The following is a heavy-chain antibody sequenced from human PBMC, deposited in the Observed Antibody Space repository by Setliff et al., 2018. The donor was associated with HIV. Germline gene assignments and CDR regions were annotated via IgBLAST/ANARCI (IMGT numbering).Heavy chain of an antibody. J-gene: IGHJ4*02. CDR1: GGSISSYY. CDR2: IYTSGSP. Sequence: SETLSLTCTVSGGSISSYYWSWIRQPPGKGLEWIGYIYTSGSPNYNPSLKSRVTISVDTSKNQFSLKLSSVADADTAVYYCARLWFGESHWGQGTLVTVSS. CDR3: ARLWFGESH. V-gene: IGHV4-4*08. D-gene: IGHD3-10*01.